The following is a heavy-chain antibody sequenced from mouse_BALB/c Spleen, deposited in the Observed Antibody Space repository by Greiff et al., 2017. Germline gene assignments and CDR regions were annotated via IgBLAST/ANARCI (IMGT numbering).Heavy chain of an antibody. Sequence: EVKLQESGGGLVQPGGSLKLSCAASGFTFSSYTMSWVRQTPEKRLEWVAYISNGGGSTYYPDTVKGRFTISRDNAKNTLYLQMSSLKSEDTAMYYCARHFPDYYGYWYFDVWGAGTTVTVSS. CDR2: ISNGGGST. D-gene: IGHD1-1*01. CDR1: GFTFSSYT. CDR3: ARHFPDYYGYWYFDV. V-gene: IGHV5-12-2*01. J-gene: IGHJ1*01.